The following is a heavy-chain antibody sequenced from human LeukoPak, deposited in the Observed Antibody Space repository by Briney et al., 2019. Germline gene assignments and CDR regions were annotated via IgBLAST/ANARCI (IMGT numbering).Heavy chain of an antibody. CDR3: ARDRGSGWYYFDY. J-gene: IGHJ4*02. D-gene: IGHD6-19*01. V-gene: IGHV3-53*01. Sequence: GGSLRLSCAAFGFTVSSNYMSWVRQAPGKGLEWVSVIYSGGSTYYADSVKGRFTISRDNSKNTLYLQMNSLRAEDTAVYYCARDRGSGWYYFDYWGQGTLVTVSS. CDR2: IYSGGST. CDR1: GFTVSSNY.